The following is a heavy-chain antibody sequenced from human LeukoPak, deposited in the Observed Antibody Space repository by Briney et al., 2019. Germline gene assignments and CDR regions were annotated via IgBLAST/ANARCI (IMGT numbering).Heavy chain of an antibody. J-gene: IGHJ4*02. CDR2: ISYDGSNQ. D-gene: IGHD3-22*01. Sequence: GGSLRLSCAASGFTFSSFGIHWVCQAPGKGLEWVALISYDGSNQYYADSVKGRFTISRDNSKNTLCLQMNSLRAEDTAVYYCAKGYYYDSSGYYQLFDHWGQGTLVTVSS. V-gene: IGHV3-30*18. CDR3: AKGYYYDSSGYYQLFDH. CDR1: GFTFSSFG.